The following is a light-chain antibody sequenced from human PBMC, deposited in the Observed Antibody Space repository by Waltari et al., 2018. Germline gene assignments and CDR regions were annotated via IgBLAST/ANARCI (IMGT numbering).Light chain of an antibody. J-gene: IGKJ5*01. CDR2: WAS. CDR3: HHYYIPPLT. V-gene: IGKV4-1*01. CDR1: QSLFSSSNSKTY. Sequence: DIVMTQSPDSLAVSLGERATINCKSSQSLFSSSNSKTYIAWYHQKPGQPPKLLIYWASIRASGVPDRVSGSGSGTDFTLTISSLQAEDVSCYYCHHYYIPPLTFGQGTRLEI.